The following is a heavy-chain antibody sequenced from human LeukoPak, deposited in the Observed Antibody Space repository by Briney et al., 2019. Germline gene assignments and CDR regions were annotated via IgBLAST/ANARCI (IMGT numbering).Heavy chain of an antibody. CDR3: ARWGYSYGDDY. D-gene: IGHD5-18*01. V-gene: IGHV4-59*08. Sequence: SETLSLTCSVSGGSISSYYWSWIRQPPGKGLEWVGNIYYSGSTNYNPSLKSRDTISVDTSKNQFALRLSSVTAADTAVYYCARWGYSYGDDYWGQGTLVTVSS. CDR2: IYYSGST. CDR1: GGSISSYY. J-gene: IGHJ4*02.